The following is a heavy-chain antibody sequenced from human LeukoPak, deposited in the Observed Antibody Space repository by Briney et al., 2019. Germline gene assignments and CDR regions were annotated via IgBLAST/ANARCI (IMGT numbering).Heavy chain of an antibody. Sequence: GASVKVSCKASGGTFSSYAISWVRQAPGQGLEWMGGIIPIFGTANYAQKFQGRVTMTRDTSTSTVYMELSSLRSEDTAVYYCARQGYDSSGCFDYWGQGTLVTVSS. D-gene: IGHD3-22*01. V-gene: IGHV1-69*05. CDR1: GGTFSSYA. CDR2: IIPIFGTA. CDR3: ARQGYDSSGCFDY. J-gene: IGHJ4*02.